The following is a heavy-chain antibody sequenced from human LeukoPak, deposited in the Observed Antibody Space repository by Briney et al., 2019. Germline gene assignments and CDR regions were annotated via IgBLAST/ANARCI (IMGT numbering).Heavy chain of an antibody. J-gene: IGHJ4*02. CDR2: IYYSGST. CDR3: ASGGSYYAHYFDY. V-gene: IGHV4-39*07. Sequence: PSETLSLTCTVSGGSISSSSYYWGWIRQPPGKGLEWIGSIYYSGSTYYNPSLKSRVTISVDTSKNQFSLKLSSVTAADTAVYYCASGGSYYAHYFDYWGQGTLVTVSS. CDR1: GGSISSSSYY. D-gene: IGHD1-26*01.